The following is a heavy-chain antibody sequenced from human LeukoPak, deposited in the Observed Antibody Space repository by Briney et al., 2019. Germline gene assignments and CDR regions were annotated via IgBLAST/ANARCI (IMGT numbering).Heavy chain of an antibody. CDR1: GGTFSSYA. D-gene: IGHD4-17*01. CDR2: IIPIFGTA. J-gene: IGHJ5*02. V-gene: IGHV1-69*13. CDR3: ARTIDYGGYLDWFDP. Sequence: SVKVSCKASGGTFSSYAISWVRQAPGQGLEWMGGIIPIFGTANYAQKFQGRVTITADESTSTAYMELSSLRSEDTAVYYCARTIDYGGYLDWFDPWGQGTLVTVSS.